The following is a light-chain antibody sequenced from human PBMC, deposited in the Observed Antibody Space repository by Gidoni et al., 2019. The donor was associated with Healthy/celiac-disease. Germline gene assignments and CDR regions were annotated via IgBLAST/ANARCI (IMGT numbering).Light chain of an antibody. CDR3: QQYYSTPWT. J-gene: IGKJ1*01. V-gene: IGKV4-1*01. CDR1: QSVLYSSNNKKY. Sequence: DIVMTQSPDSLAVSLVERATINCKSSQSVLYSSNNKKYLAWYQQKPGQPPKLLIYWASTRESGVPDRFSGSGSGTDFTLTISSLQVEDVAVYYCQQYYSTPWTFGQGTKVEIK. CDR2: WAS.